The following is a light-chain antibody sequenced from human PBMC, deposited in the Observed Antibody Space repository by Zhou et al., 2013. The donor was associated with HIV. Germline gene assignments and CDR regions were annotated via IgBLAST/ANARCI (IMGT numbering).Light chain of an antibody. CDR1: QSVSSY. CDR3: QQYNNWPPLT. V-gene: IGKV3-15*01. CDR2: GAS. Sequence: ETVMTQFPASLSVSPGERPTLFCRASQSVSSYLAWYQQKPGQAPRLLISGASTRATGVPARFSASGSGTEFTLTISSLQSEDFAVYYCQQYNNWPPLTFGGGTKVEIK. J-gene: IGKJ4*01.